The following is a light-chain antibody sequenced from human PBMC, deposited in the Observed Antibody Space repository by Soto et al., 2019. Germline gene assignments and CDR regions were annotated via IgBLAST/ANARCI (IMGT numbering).Light chain of an antibody. CDR1: QSISTY. Sequence: DIQMTPSPSSLSASVGDRVTITCRTSQSISTYLNWYQQKPGKAPKLLIYAASSLQSGVPSRFSGSGSGTDFTLTISSLQPEDFATYYCQQSYSSPPSCGQGTRLEI. CDR2: AAS. J-gene: IGKJ5*01. CDR3: QQSYSSPPS. V-gene: IGKV1-39*01.